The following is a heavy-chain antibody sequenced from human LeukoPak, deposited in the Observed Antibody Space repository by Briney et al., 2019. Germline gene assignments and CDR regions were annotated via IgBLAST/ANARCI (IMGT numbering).Heavy chain of an antibody. V-gene: IGHV4-59*01. CDR2: IYYSACT. CDR1: GGSFSSYY. J-gene: IGHJ6*03. D-gene: IGHD2-15*01. CDR3: ARFTAAPYYYYMDV. Sequence: PSESLSLTCTVSGGSFSSYYWSWVRQPPGKGLEWIGYIYYSACTNYNPSLKSRVTISVDTSKHQFSLKLSSVTAADTAVYYCARFTAAPYYYYMDVWGKGTTVTVSS.